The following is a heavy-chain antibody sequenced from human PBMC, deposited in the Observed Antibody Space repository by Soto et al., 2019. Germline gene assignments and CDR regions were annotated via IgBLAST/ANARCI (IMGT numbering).Heavy chain of an antibody. Sequence: QVQLQESGPGLVQPSGTLSLTCAVSGDSITGDNWWSWVRQPPGKGLEWIGEIPHSGATNYNPSLKSRVTISVDKSKNQFSLKLSSVTAADTAMFYCATQGFYRMGVWGRGTTVTVSS. J-gene: IGHJ6*02. CDR2: IPHSGAT. CDR3: ATQGFYRMGV. V-gene: IGHV4-4*02. CDR1: GDSITGDNW.